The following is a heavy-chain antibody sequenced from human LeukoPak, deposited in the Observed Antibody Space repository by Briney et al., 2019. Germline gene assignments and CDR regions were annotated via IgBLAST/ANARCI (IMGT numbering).Heavy chain of an antibody. CDR2: INPKSGGT. V-gene: IGHV1-2*02. J-gene: IGHJ4*02. D-gene: IGHD3-9*01. CDR3: ARVEGSPLVIIKGFDY. CDR1: GYTFTGYY. Sequence: ASVKVSCKASGYTFTGYYMHWVRQAPGKGLEWMGWINPKSGGTKCAQKFQGRVTMTRDTSISTAYMELSRLRSADRAVYYCARVEGSPLVIIKGFDYWGQGTLVTVSS.